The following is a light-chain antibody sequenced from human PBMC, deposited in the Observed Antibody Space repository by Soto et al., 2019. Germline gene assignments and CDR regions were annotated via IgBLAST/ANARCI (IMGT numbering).Light chain of an antibody. V-gene: IGKV1-5*03. CDR2: KAS. CDR3: HQYNSYPRT. CDR1: QTIYSW. Sequence: DNHRTQSHYQMTASVGDRVTITCRASQTIYSWLAWYQQKPGQAPRLLIHKASTLETGVPSRFSGSGYGSEFTLIISSLQPDDFATYYCHQYNSYPRTFGQGTKVDI. J-gene: IGKJ1*01.